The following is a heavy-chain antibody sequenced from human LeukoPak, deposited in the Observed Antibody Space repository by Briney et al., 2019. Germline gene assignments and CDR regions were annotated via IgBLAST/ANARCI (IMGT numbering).Heavy chain of an antibody. V-gene: IGHV4-39*07. Sequence: SETLSLTCTVSGGSISNSSYYWGWIRQPPGKGLEWIGSIYYSGSTYYNPSLKSRVTMSVDTSKNQFSLKLSSVTAADTAVYYCARQGRAAMHDYWGQGTLVTVSS. CDR1: GGSISNSSYY. J-gene: IGHJ4*02. CDR2: IYYSGST. D-gene: IGHD2-2*01. CDR3: ARQGRAAMHDY.